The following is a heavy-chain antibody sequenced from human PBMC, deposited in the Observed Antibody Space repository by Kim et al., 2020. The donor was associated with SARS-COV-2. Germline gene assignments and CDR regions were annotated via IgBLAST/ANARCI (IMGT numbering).Heavy chain of an antibody. CDR3: AKDLTWNIAAADNLGDAFEI. CDR1: GFTFDDYA. V-gene: IGHV3-9*01. D-gene: IGHD6-13*01. Sequence: GGSLRLSCAASGFTFDDYAMHWVRQAPGKGLEWVSGISWNSGSIGYADSVKGRFTISRDNAKNSLYLQMNSLRAEDTALYYCAKDLTWNIAAADNLGDAFEIWGQGTMVTVSS. CDR2: ISWNSGSI. J-gene: IGHJ3*02.